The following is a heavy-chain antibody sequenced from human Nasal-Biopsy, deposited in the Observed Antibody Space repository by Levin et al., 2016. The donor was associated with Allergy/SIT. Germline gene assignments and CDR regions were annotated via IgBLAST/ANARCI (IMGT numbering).Heavy chain of an antibody. CDR1: RFTFSDYA. CDR2: ISHDGNDK. V-gene: IGHV3-30*18. Sequence: GESLKISCRASRFTFSDYAMNWVRQAPGKGLEWVADISHDGNDKNYADAVKGRFTISRDNSRNTMYLQMNSLSSEDTAVYYCAKAFHSDQIVDALGLWGRGTMVAVSS. D-gene: IGHD2-15*01. CDR3: AKAFHSDQIVDALGL. J-gene: IGHJ3*01.